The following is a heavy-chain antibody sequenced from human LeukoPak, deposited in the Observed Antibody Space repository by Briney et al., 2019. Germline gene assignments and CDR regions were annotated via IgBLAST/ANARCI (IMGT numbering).Heavy chain of an antibody. J-gene: IGHJ3*02. CDR1: GYSISSGYY. D-gene: IGHD1-1*01. CDR3: ARDRGTTLPDAFDI. V-gene: IGHV4-38-2*02. CDR2: IYHSGST. Sequence: SETLSLSCAVSGYSISSGYYWGWIRQPPGKGREWIGSIYHSGSTYYNPSLKSRVTISVDTSKNQFSLKLSSLTAAATAVYYCARDRGTTLPDAFDIWGQGTMVTVSS.